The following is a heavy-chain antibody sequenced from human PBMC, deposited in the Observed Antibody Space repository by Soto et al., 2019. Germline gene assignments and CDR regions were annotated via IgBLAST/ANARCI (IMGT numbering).Heavy chain of an antibody. J-gene: IGHJ6*02. V-gene: IGHV1-58*01. CDR1: GFTFTSSA. D-gene: IGHD6-19*01. CDR3: AAGSRGWTEGLIYYYYGMDV. CDR2: IVVGSGNT. Sequence: SVKVSCKGSGFTFTSSAVQWVRQARGQRLEWIGWIVVGSGNTNYAQKFQERVTITRDMSTSTAYMELSSLRSEDTAVYYCAAGSRGWTEGLIYYYYGMDVWG.